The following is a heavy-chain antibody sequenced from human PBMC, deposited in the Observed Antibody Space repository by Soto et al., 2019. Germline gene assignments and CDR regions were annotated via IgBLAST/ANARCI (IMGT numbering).Heavy chain of an antibody. CDR3: AREATWRYDRGVYYGGPHRFDY. D-gene: IGHD3-22*01. CDR1: GLTFGSYW. J-gene: IGHJ4*02. CDR2: IKQDESEK. V-gene: IGHV3-7*03. Sequence: GGSLRLSCVTSGLTFGSYWMSWVRQAPGKGLEWVANIKQDESEKNYVDSVKGRFTISRDNAENSLYLQMNDLRAEDTAVYYCAREATWRYDRGVYYGGPHRFDYWGRGTLVTVSS.